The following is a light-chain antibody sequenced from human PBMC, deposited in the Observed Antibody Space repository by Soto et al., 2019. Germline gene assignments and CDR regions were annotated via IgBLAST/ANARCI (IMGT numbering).Light chain of an antibody. J-gene: IGLJ2*01. Sequence: QSALTQPASLARSPGESMTISCTGTSGDVGYDNVVSWYQKLPGKSPKLMIYEVSNRFSGVSNRFSGSTSGNTASLTISALQAEDEADYFCISYTSSRTHVFGGGTKLTVL. CDR2: EVS. CDR1: SGDVGYDNV. CDR3: ISYTSSRTHV. V-gene: IGLV2-14*01.